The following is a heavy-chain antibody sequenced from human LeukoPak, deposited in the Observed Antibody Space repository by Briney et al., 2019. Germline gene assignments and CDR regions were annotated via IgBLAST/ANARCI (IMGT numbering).Heavy chain of an antibody. CDR1: GGSISSSSYY. D-gene: IGHD3-22*01. Sequence: PSETLSLTCTVSGGSISSSSYYWGWIRQPPGKGLEWIGSIYYSGSTYYNPSLKSRVTLSVDTSKNQFSLKLSSVTAADTAVYYCARDQYYYDSSGYYLVGFDYWGQGTLVTVSS. CDR2: IYYSGST. V-gene: IGHV4-39*07. J-gene: IGHJ4*02. CDR3: ARDQYYYDSSGYYLVGFDY.